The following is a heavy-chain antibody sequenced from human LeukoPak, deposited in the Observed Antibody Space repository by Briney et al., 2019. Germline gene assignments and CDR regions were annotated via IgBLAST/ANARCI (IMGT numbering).Heavy chain of an antibody. D-gene: IGHD2-21*02. CDR1: GYTFTGYY. CDR3: ARVPLYCGGDCGGTFDY. CDR2: INPNSGGT. V-gene: IGHV1-2*06. Sequence: GASVKVSCKASGYTFTGYYMHWVRQAPGQGLEWMGRINPNSGGTNYAQKLQGRVTMTRDTSISTAYMELSRLTSDDTAVYYCARVPLYCGGDCGGTFDYWGQGTLVTVSS. J-gene: IGHJ4*02.